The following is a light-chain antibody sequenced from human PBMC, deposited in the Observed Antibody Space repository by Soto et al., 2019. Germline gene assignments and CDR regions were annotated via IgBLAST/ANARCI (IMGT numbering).Light chain of an antibody. Sequence: IVLTQSPATLSLSPGERAALSCRASQSVSTSLAWYQHKPGQAPRLIIYDASKRAPGIPARFSGSGSGTDFTLTISRLEPEDFAVYYCQVRDVWPTFGQGTRVEIK. CDR2: DAS. V-gene: IGKV3-11*01. J-gene: IGKJ1*01. CDR1: QSVSTS. CDR3: QVRDVWPT.